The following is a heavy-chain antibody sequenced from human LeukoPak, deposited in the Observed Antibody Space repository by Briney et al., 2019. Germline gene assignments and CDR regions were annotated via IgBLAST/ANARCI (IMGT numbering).Heavy chain of an antibody. CDR2: ISYSGST. Sequence: PSETLSLTCTVSGGSVSSGTYYWTWIRQPPGKGLEWIGYISYSGSTNYSPSLKSRVTISVDTSKSQFSLNLSSVTAADTAVYYCARRGSGGRSFDIWGQGTMVTVSS. V-gene: IGHV4-61*01. CDR3: ARRGSGGRSFDI. CDR1: GGSVSSGTYY. J-gene: IGHJ3*02. D-gene: IGHD2-15*01.